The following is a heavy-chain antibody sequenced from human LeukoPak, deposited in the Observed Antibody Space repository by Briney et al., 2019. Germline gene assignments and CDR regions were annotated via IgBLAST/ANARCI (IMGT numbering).Heavy chain of an antibody. CDR2: ISGSGGST. D-gene: IGHD3-10*01. J-gene: IGHJ1*01. CDR1: GFTFSSYA. V-gene: IGHV3-23*01. Sequence: GGSLRLSCAASGFTFSSYAMSWVRQAPGKGLEWVSAISGSGGSTYYADSVKGRFTISRDNSKNTLYLQMNSLRAEDTAVYYCAKSAYYYGSGSYYNPQYFQHWGQGTLVAVSS. CDR3: AKSAYYYGSGSYYNPQYFQH.